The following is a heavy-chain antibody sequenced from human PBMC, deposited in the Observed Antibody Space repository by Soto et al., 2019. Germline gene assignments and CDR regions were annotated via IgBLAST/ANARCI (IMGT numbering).Heavy chain of an antibody. CDR2: ISAYNGNT. Sequence: ASVKVSCKASGYTFTSYGISWVRQAPGQGLEWMGRISAYNGNTNYAQKLQGRVNMTTDTSTSTTNKELRSLRSDDTAVYYCARDARRDEAPMDYWGQGTLVTVAS. CDR1: GYTFTSYG. CDR3: ARDARRDEAPMDY. V-gene: IGHV1-18*01. J-gene: IGHJ4*02.